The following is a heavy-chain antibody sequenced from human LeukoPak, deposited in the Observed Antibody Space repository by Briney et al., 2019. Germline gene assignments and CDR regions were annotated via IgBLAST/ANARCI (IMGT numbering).Heavy chain of an antibody. V-gene: IGHV3-7*01. CDR2: IKEDGTEK. Sequence: GGSLRLSCAASGFTFRIYAMTWVRQTPGKGLEWVANIKEDGTEKNLVDSVKGRFTISRDNTKNLLFLEMNNLRGDDTAIYYCVRESRPGGAMGLYHNLDYWGQGTLVAVSS. J-gene: IGHJ4*02. CDR1: GFTFRIYA. D-gene: IGHD2-2*01. CDR3: VRESRPGGAMGLYHNLDY.